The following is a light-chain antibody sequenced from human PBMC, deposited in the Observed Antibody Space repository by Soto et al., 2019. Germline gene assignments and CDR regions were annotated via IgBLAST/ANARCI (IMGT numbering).Light chain of an antibody. CDR1: QSISSY. Sequence: DIQMTQSPSSLSASVGDRVTITCRASQSISSYLNWYQQKPGKAPKLLIYAASRLQSGVPSRFRGSVSGTDFALTISSLHPEDFATYFFQQSYSTLFTFGPGTKVDIK. CDR2: AAS. CDR3: QQSYSTLFT. V-gene: IGKV1-39*01. J-gene: IGKJ3*01.